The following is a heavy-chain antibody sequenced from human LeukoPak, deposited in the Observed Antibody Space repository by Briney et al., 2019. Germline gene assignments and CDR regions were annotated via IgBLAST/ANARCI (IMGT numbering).Heavy chain of an antibody. J-gene: IGHJ3*02. V-gene: IGHV1-46*01. D-gene: IGHD5-24*01. CDR3: ARIRDGYNDAYDI. CDR2: INPGGGNT. Sequence: ASVKVSCKASGYTFTNYYIHWVRQAPGQGLEWMGLINPGGGNTNYAQNFQGRVTMTRDTSASTVYMELSSLRSVDTAIYYCARIRDGYNDAYDIWGQGTVVTVPS. CDR1: GYTFTNYY.